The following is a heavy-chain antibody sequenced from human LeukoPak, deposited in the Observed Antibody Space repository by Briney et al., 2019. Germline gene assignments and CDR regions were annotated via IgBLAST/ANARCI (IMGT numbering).Heavy chain of an antibody. Sequence: GGSLRLSCAASGFTFSNYSMNWVRQAPGKGLEWVSYISSSSSTIYYADSVKGRFTISRDNAKNSLYLQMNSLRVEDTAVYYFMGRNINRYRGNHLFDPWGQGTLVPVSS. CDR3: MGRNINRYRGNHLFDP. J-gene: IGHJ5*02. D-gene: IGHD3-10*01. V-gene: IGHV3-48*01. CDR2: ISSSSSTI. CDR1: GFTFSNYS.